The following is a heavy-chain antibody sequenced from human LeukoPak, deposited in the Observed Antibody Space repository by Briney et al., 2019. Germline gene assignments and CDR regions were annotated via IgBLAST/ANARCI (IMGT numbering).Heavy chain of an antibody. CDR2: IYYSGST. Sequence: SETLSLTCTVSGGSISSYYWSWIRHPRGKGMEWIGYIYYSGSTNYNPSLKSRVTISVDTSKNQFSLKLSSVTAADTAVYYCARGRAPDAFDIWGQGTMVTVSS. CDR1: GGSISSYY. J-gene: IGHJ3*02. V-gene: IGHV4-59*01. CDR3: ARGRAPDAFDI.